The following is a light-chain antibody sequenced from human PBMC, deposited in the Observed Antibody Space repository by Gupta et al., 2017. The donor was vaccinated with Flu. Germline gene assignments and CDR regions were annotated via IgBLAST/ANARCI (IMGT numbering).Light chain of an antibody. Sequence: QSGLTQPRSVSGSPGQSVAISCTGTSSDVGAYNYVAWYQQHPGKAPRLMMYDVTERPSAVPDRFSGAKSATKATPNISGLQAEDDYYYSCYSYASRYMVVGGGTKLTVL. J-gene: IGLJ2*01. CDR2: DVT. V-gene: IGLV2-11*01. CDR1: SSDVGAYNY. CDR3: YSYASRYMV.